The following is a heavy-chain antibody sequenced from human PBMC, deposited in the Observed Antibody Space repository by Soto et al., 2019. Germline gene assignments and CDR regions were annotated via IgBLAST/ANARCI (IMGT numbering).Heavy chain of an antibody. CDR2: IYYSGST. J-gene: IGHJ4*02. CDR3: ARESEGELLNLYFDY. D-gene: IGHD3-10*01. CDR1: GGSISSGDYY. V-gene: IGHV4-30-4*01. Sequence: QVQLQESGPGLVKPSQTLSLTCTVSGGSISSGDYYWSWIRQPPGKGLEWIGYIYYSGSTYYNPSLKSRVTISVDTSKNQFSLKLSSVTAADTAVYYCARESEGELLNLYFDYWGQGTLVTVSS.